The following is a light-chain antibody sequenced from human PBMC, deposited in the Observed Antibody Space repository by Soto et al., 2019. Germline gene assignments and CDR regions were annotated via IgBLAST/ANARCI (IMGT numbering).Light chain of an antibody. CDR3: RSYTSGKSGLYV. J-gene: IGLJ1*01. V-gene: IGLV1-40*01. Sequence: QSVLTQPPSVSGAPGQRVTISCTGSSSNIGAGYDVHWYQQLPGTAPKLLIYGNCNRPSGVPDRFSGSKSGTSASLAITGLQAEDEADYYCRSYTSGKSGLYVFGTGTKVTVL. CDR1: SSNIGAGYD. CDR2: GNC.